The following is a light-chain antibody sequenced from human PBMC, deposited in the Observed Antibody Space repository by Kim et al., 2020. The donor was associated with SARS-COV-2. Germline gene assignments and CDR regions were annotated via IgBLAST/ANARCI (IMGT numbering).Light chain of an antibody. V-gene: IGKV1-39*01. CDR3: QQSYENPPT. CDR1: QSIGKF. Sequence: ASVGDRVTITCRPSQSIGKFLNWYQQKPGGAPKLLIYGVSSLRSGVPSRFSGSGSGTDFYLTISSLQPEDFATYYCQQSYENPPTFGQGTKVDIK. CDR2: GVS. J-gene: IGKJ1*01.